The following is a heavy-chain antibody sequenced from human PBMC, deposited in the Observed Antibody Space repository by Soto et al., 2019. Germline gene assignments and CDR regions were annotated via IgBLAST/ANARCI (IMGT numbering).Heavy chain of an antibody. Sequence: SETLSLTCTVSGDSISSADYYWSWIRQTPGKGLEWIGHIFYSGTTYYNPSLKSRLTISVDTSKNHFSLRPTSVTAADTAVYYCARDLWVEPELYYYGMDVWGQATTVTFSS. D-gene: IGHD1-1*01. CDR2: IFYSGTT. V-gene: IGHV4-30-4*01. J-gene: IGHJ6*02. CDR3: ARDLWVEPELYYYGMDV. CDR1: GDSISSADYY.